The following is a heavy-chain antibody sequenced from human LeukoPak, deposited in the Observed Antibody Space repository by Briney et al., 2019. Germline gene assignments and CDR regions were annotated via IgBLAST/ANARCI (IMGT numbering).Heavy chain of an antibody. CDR1: GFTFNRCW. J-gene: IGHJ1*01. V-gene: IGHV3-7*01. Sequence: GGSLRLSCVVSGFTFNRCWMNWVRQAPGKGLEWVAHINPDGRDTYYVDSVKGRFTISRDNAQNSMYLQMNSLRVEDAAVYYCTSWGDTTAEYFQRWGQGTLVTVSS. CDR2: INPDGRDT. D-gene: IGHD2-21*02. CDR3: TSWGDTTAEYFQR.